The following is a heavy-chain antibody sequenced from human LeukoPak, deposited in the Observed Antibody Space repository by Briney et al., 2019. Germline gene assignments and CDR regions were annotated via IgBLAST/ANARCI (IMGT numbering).Heavy chain of an antibody. CDR2: IYASGST. J-gene: IGHJ4*02. CDR1: GGSISSYY. V-gene: IGHV4-4*07. CDR3: ASTRPR. D-gene: IGHD6-6*01. Sequence: SETLSLTCTVSGGSISSYYWSWIRQPAGKGLEWIGRIYASGSTNYNPSLTSRVTISVDTSKNQFSLKLSSVTAADTAVYYCASTRPRWGQGTLVTVSS.